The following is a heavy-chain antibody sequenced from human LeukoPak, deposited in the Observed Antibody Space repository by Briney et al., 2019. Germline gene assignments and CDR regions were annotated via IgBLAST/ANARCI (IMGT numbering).Heavy chain of an antibody. Sequence: GGSLRLSCAASGFTVSSNYMSWVRQAPGKGLEWVANIKEDGSEKYYVDSVKGRFTISRDNAKNSLYLQMNSLRAEDTAVYYCARHNMGYFDYWGQGTLVTVSS. CDR2: IKEDGSEK. D-gene: IGHD3-10*01. CDR1: GFTVSSNY. CDR3: ARHNMGYFDY. J-gene: IGHJ4*02. V-gene: IGHV3-7*01.